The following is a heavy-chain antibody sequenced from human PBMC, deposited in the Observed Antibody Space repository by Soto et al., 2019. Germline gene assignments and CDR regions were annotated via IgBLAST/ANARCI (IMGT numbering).Heavy chain of an antibody. CDR3: ARDYRKDKYFDY. D-gene: IGHD2-15*01. CDR1: GFTFSTYG. J-gene: IGHJ4*02. Sequence: QVQLVESGGGVVQPGGSLRLSCTASGFTFSTYGMHWVRQAPGKGLEWVALIRYDGSNEYYADSVKGLFSISRDNSKDTLYLQMNSLRAEDTAVYYCARDYRKDKYFDYWGQGTLVTVSS. CDR2: IRYDGSNE. V-gene: IGHV3-33*01.